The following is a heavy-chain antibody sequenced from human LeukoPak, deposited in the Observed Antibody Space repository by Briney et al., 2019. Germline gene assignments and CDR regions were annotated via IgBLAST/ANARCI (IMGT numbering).Heavy chain of an antibody. CDR1: GYSFTSYW. J-gene: IGHJ6*03. D-gene: IGHD3-10*01. Sequence: GESLKISCKGSGYSFTSYWIGWVRQMPGKGLEWMGIIYPGDSDTRYSPSLQGQVTISADKSISTAYLQWSSLKASDTAMYYCARHTRVVRGVVDYYYYMDVWGKGTTVTVSS. V-gene: IGHV5-51*01. CDR2: IYPGDSDT. CDR3: ARHTRVVRGVVDYYYYMDV.